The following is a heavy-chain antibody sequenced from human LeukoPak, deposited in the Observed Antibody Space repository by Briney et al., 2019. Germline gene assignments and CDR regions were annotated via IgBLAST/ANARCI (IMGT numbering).Heavy chain of an antibody. D-gene: IGHD5-12*01. J-gene: IGHJ6*04. CDR2: MNPNSGNT. Sequence: ASVKVSCKASGYTFTSYDINWVRQATGQGLEWMGWMNPNSGNTGYAQKFQGRVTMTRNTSISTAYMELSSLRSEDTAVYYCAREKNLIVATTIYYYYGMDVWGKGTTVTVSS. CDR3: AREKNLIVATTIYYYYGMDV. CDR1: GYTFTSYD. V-gene: IGHV1-8*01.